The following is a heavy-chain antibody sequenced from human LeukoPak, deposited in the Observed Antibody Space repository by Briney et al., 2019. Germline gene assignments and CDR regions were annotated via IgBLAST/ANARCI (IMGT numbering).Heavy chain of an antibody. Sequence: GGSLRLSCAASGFTFSTFAMSWVRQAPGMGLEWVSAIFGNGRTTYYADSVKGRFTISRDNSKNTLYLQMNSLRAEDTAVYYCARGRYDWNDVGYFDYWGQGTLVSVSS. V-gene: IGHV3-23*01. D-gene: IGHD1-1*01. J-gene: IGHJ4*02. CDR2: IFGNGRTT. CDR1: GFTFSTFA. CDR3: ARGRYDWNDVGYFDY.